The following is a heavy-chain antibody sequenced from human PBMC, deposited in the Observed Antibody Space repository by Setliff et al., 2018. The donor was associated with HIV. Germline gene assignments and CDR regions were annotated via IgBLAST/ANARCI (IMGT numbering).Heavy chain of an antibody. Sequence: PSETLSLTCTVSGGSITSAGYYWSWVRQHPGKGLEWIGYIYYSGSTYYSPSLKSRVTISEDTSKNQFSLKLSSVTAADTAVYYCARHSGLGGYYSPFDYWGPGTLVTVSS. V-gene: IGHV4-31*03. CDR3: ARHSGLGGYYSPFDY. D-gene: IGHD3-22*01. CDR1: GGSITSAGYY. CDR2: IYYSGST. J-gene: IGHJ4*02.